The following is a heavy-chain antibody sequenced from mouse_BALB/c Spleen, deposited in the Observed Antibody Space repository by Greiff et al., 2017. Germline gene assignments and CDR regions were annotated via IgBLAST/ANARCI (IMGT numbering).Heavy chain of an antibody. CDR3: AREGRDFDY. D-gene: IGHD3-3*01. CDR1: GYSITSDYA. CDR2: ISYSGST. J-gene: IGHJ2*01. Sequence: EVQLQESGPGLVKPSQSLSLTCTVTGYSITSDYAWNWIRQFPGNKLEWMGYISYSGSTSYNPSLKSRISITRDTSKNQFFLQLNSVTTEDTATYYCAREGRDFDYWGQGTTLTVSS. V-gene: IGHV3-2*02.